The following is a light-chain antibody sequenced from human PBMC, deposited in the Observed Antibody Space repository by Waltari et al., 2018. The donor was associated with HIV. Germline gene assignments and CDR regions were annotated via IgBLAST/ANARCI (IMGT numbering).Light chain of an antibody. J-gene: IGLJ2*01. CDR2: DVS. CDR1: SGDVGGFNY. V-gene: IGLV2-14*03. CDR3: SSYTSSSALYVV. Sequence: QSAVTQPASASGSPGRSITLPPTGTSGDVGGFNYVSWSQQHPGKAPKLMIYDVSNRPSGVSNRFSGSKSGNTASLTISGLQAEDEADYYCSSYTSSSALYVVFGGGTKLTVL.